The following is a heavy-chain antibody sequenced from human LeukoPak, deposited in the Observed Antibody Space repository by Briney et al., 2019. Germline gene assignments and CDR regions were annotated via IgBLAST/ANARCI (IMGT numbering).Heavy chain of an antibody. CDR2: SKSKTDGGAT. V-gene: IGHV3-15*01. CDR1: GFTFSNAW. J-gene: IGHJ4*02. CDR3: ATDGYCSGGSCYSYDN. Sequence: PGGSLRLSCAASGFTFSNAWVTWVRQAPGKGLEWVGRSKSKTDGGATDYGAPVKGRFSISRDDSKSTLYLQMNSLKTEDTAVYYCATDGYCSGGSCYSYDNWGRGTLVTVSS. D-gene: IGHD2-15*01.